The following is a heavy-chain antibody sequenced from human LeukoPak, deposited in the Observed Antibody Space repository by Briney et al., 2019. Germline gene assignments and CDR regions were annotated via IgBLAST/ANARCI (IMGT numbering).Heavy chain of an antibody. CDR1: GGSISSSSYY. Sequence: SDTLSLTCTVSGGSISSSSYYWGWIRQPPGKGLEWIGSIYDSGSTYYNPSLKSRVTISVDTSKNQFSLKLSSVTAADTAVYYCAREARIAARPIDYWGQGTLVTVSS. J-gene: IGHJ4*02. V-gene: IGHV4-39*07. CDR2: IYDSGST. D-gene: IGHD6-6*01. CDR3: AREARIAARPIDY.